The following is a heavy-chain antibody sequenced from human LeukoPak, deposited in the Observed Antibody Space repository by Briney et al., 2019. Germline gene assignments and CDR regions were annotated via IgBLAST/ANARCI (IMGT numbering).Heavy chain of an antibody. CDR2: INHSGST. V-gene: IGHV4-34*01. Sequence: PSETLSLTCAVYGGSFSGYYWSWVRQPPGKGLEWIGEINHSGSTNYNPSLKSRVTISVDTSKNQFSLKLSSVTAADTAVYYCARGVGLPSSGYHRLSSDFDYWGQGTLVTVSS. D-gene: IGHD3-22*01. CDR3: ARGVGLPSSGYHRLSSDFDY. CDR1: GGSFSGYY. J-gene: IGHJ4*02.